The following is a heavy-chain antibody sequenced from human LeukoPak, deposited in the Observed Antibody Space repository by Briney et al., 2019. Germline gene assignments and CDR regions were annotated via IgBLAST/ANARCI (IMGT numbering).Heavy chain of an antibody. CDR3: ARDGPYYDILTGYSSGAFDI. D-gene: IGHD3-9*01. Sequence: SVKVSCKASGGTFSSYAISWVRQAPGQGLEWMGGIIPIFGTANYAQKFQGRVTITADESTSTAYMELSSLRSEDTAVYDCARDGPYYDILTGYSSGAFDIWGQGTMVTVSS. J-gene: IGHJ3*02. CDR1: GGTFSSYA. V-gene: IGHV1-69*13. CDR2: IIPIFGTA.